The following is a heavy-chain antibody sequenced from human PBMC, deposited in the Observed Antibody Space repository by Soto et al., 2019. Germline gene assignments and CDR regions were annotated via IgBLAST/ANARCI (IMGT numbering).Heavy chain of an antibody. V-gene: IGHV3-23*01. D-gene: IGHD5-18*01. CDR1: GFTFSSFG. CDR3: AKDRRAMDH. Sequence: EVQLLESGGGLVQPGGSLRLSCAASGFTFSSFGMSWVRQAPGKGLEWVSAISGSGGLYYADSVKGRFTISRDNSKNTVYLQMNSLRAEDTAIYYCAKDRRAMDHWGQGTLVTVSS. CDR2: ISGSGGL. J-gene: IGHJ4*02.